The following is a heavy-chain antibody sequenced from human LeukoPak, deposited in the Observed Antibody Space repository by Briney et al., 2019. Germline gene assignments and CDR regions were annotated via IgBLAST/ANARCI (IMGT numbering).Heavy chain of an antibody. V-gene: IGHV4-34*01. CDR3: ARGQFQEDV. CDR1: GGSISGYY. D-gene: IGHD4-11*01. Sequence: SETLSLTCTVSGGSISGYYWSWMRQPPGKGLEWIGEINHSGNTNYNPSLKSRVTISVDTSKNQFSLTLNSVTAADTAVYYCARGQFQEDVWGRGTLVTVSS. CDR2: INHSGNT. J-gene: IGHJ2*01.